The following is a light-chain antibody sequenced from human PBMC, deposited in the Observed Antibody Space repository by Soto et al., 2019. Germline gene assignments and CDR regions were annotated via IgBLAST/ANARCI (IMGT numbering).Light chain of an antibody. CDR1: SSNIGSNT. CDR3: AAWDDSLNGFWV. Sequence: QSVLTQPPSASGTPGQRVTISCSGSSSNIGSNTVNWYQQLPGTAPKLLIYSNNQRPSGVPDRFSRSKSGTSASLAISGPQSEDEADYYCAAWDDSLNGFWVFGGGTKLTVL. V-gene: IGLV1-44*01. CDR2: SNN. J-gene: IGLJ3*02.